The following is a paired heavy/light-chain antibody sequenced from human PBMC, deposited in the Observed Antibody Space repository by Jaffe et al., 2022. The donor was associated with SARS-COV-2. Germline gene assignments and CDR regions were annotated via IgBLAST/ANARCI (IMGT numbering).Light chain of an antibody. V-gene: IGLV2-14*01. Sequence: QSALTQPASVSGSPGQSITISCTGTSSDVGDYNHVSWYQQYPGKAPKLMIYEVSNRPSGVSYRFSGSKSGNTASLTISGLQAEDEADYYCSSYTSSSTWVFGGGTKLTVL. CDR2: EVS. CDR3: SSYTSSSTWV. CDR1: SSDVGDYNH. J-gene: IGLJ3*02.
Heavy chain of an antibody. CDR2: LSYGGST. V-gene: IGHV4-59*08. Sequence: QVQLQESGPGLVKPSETLSLICTVSGGSISSYSWSWIRQSPGKGLEWIGYLSYGGSTDYNPSLRGRVTISVDTSKNHFSLKLSSVTAADTALYYCARHGGLSIISLVMLSSFDIWGQGTMVTISS. CDR3: ARHGGLSIISLVMLSSFDI. D-gene: IGHD3-16*02. CDR1: GGSISSYS. J-gene: IGHJ3*02.